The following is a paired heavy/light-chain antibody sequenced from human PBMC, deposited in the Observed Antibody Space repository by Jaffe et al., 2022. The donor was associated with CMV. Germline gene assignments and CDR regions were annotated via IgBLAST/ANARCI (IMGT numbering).Light chain of an antibody. CDR2: DAS. J-gene: IGKJ3*01. V-gene: IGKV3-11*01. Sequence: EIVLTQSPATLSLSPGERATLACRASQSVNIYLAWYQQKPGQAPRLLIYDASNRATGIPARFSGSGSGTDFTLTISSLEPEDFAVYYCQQRSSRPLTFGPGTKVDIK. CDR1: QSVNIY. CDR3: QQRSSRPLT.
Heavy chain of an antibody. CDR1: GYTFTGYY. J-gene: IGHJ5*02. D-gene: IGHD5-18*01. Sequence: QVQLVQSGAEVKKPGASVKVSCKASGYTFTGYYIHWVRQVPGQGLEWMGWINSNRGVTNYAPKFQGRVTLTRDTSISTAYLELTRLTFDDTAVYYCARGYDSGFVYENWFGPWGQGTLVTVSS. CDR2: INSNRGVT. CDR3: ARGYDSGFVYENWFGP. V-gene: IGHV1-2*02.